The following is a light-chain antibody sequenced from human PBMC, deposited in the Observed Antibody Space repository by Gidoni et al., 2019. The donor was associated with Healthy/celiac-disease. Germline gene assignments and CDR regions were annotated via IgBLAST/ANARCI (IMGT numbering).Light chain of an antibody. CDR2: EVS. V-gene: IGLV2-8*01. CDR1: SSDVGGYNY. CDR3: SSYAGSNNLV. Sequence: QSALTQPPSASGSPGQSVTISCPGTSSDVGGYNYVSWYQQHPGKAPKLMSYEVSKRPAGGPDRFSGSKSGNTASLTVSGLQAEDEADYYGSSYAGSNNLVFGGGTKLTVL. J-gene: IGLJ2*01.